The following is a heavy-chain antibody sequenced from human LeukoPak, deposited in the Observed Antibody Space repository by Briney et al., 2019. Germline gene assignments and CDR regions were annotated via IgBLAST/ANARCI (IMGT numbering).Heavy chain of an antibody. J-gene: IGHJ4*02. V-gene: IGHV3-74*01. Sequence: GGTLRLSCAASGFTFSTYWKHWVRQAPGKGLVFVSRINTDGSSTSYPNSLKGPFTISRDNAMSTLYLQINSLRAEDTAVYYFARPYSYYYFCDWGQGTLVTVSS. CDR2: INTDGSST. CDR1: GFTFSTYW. CDR3: ARPYSYYYFCD. D-gene: IGHD3-3*01.